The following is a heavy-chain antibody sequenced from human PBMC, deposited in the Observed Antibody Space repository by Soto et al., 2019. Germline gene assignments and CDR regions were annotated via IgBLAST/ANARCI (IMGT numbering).Heavy chain of an antibody. CDR1: GFAVSNYY. J-gene: IGHJ4*02. V-gene: IGHV3-53*01. CDR2: IYTGGDI. D-gene: IGHD2-2*01. CDR3: ARGPATRFFDY. Sequence: VGSLRLSCAASGFAVSNYYMSWVRQAAGKGLEWVSIIYTGGDIYYADSVKGRFTISRDNSKNTTHLQMNSLRAEDTALYYCARGPATRFFDYWGQGALVTVSS.